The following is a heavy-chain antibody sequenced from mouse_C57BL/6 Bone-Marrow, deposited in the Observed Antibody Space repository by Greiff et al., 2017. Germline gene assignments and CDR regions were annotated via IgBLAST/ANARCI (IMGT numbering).Heavy chain of an antibody. J-gene: IGHJ3*01. D-gene: IGHD1-1*01. CDR1: GYTFTSYW. V-gene: IGHV1-64*01. Sequence: QVQLQQPGAELVKPGASVKLSCKASGYTFTSYWMHWVKQRPGQGLEWIGMIHPNRGSTNYNEKFKSKATLTVDKSSSTAYMQLSSLTSEDSAVYYCARPRYYGSSYGFAYWGQGTLVTVSA. CDR3: ARPRYYGSSYGFAY. CDR2: IHPNRGST.